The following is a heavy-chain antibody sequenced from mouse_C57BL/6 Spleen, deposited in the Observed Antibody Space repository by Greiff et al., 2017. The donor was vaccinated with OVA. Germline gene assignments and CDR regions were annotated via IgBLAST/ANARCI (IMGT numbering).Heavy chain of an antibody. CDR2: IDPSDSET. CDR1: GYTFTSYW. D-gene: IGHD2-5*01. Sequence: VQLQQPGAELVRPGSSVKLSCKASGYTFTSYWMHWVKQRPIQGLEWIGNIDPSDSETHYNQKFKDKATLTVDKSSSTAYMQLSSLTSEDSAVYYCARSFYSNYLYYFDYWGQGTTLTVSS. CDR3: ARSFYSNYLYYFDY. V-gene: IGHV1-52*01. J-gene: IGHJ2*01.